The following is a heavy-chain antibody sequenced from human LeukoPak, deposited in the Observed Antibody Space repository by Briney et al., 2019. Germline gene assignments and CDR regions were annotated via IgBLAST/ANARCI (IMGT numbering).Heavy chain of an antibody. CDR1: GFTVSSNY. D-gene: IGHD6-13*01. V-gene: IGHV3-66*01. CDR2: IYSGGST. J-gene: IGHJ4*02. CDR3: ARGLIAAAPAPGY. Sequence: GGSLRLSCAASGFTVSSNYMSWVRQAPGKGREWVSVIYSGGSTYYADSVKGRFTISRDNSKNTLYLQMNSLRAEDTAVYYCARGLIAAAPAPGYWGQGTLVTVSS.